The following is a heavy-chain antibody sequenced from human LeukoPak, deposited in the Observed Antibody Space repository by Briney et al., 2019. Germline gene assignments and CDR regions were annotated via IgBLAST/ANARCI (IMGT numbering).Heavy chain of an antibody. CDR1: GFTFSSYA. Sequence: GGSLRLSCAASGFTFSSYAMSWVRQAPGKGLEWVSAISGSGGSTYYADSVKGRFTISRDNSKNTLYLQMNSLRAEDTAVCYCAKTVIVVVIEYFQHWGQGTLVTVSS. CDR2: ISGSGGST. V-gene: IGHV3-23*01. D-gene: IGHD3-22*01. J-gene: IGHJ1*01. CDR3: AKTVIVVVIEYFQH.